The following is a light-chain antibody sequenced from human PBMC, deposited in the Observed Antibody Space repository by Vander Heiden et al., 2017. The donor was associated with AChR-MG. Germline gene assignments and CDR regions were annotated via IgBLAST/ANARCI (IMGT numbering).Light chain of an antibody. CDR2: APS. CDR1: QSVGGD. CDR3: QQYNDWPRYT. Sequence: EIVMTQSPATLSASPGQRATLTRRASQSVGGDLAWYQQKPGQAPRRLIYAPSTRATGVPGRFSGSGSGTEFTLTISSLQSEDFAVYFCQQYNDWPRYTFGQGTKLEIK. V-gene: IGKV3-15*01. J-gene: IGKJ2*01.